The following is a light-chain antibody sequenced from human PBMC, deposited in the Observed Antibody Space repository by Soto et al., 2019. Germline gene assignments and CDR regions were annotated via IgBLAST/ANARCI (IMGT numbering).Light chain of an antibody. J-gene: IGKJ1*01. V-gene: IGKV3-20*01. CDR3: QQYDSSHTWT. CDR1: QSVSSSY. CDR2: GAS. Sequence: EIVLTQSPGTLSLSPGERATLSCRASQSVSSSYLAWYQQKPGQDPRLLIYGASSRATGIPDRFSGSGSGTDFTLTISRLEPEDFAVYYCQQYDSSHTWTFGQGTRVEIK.